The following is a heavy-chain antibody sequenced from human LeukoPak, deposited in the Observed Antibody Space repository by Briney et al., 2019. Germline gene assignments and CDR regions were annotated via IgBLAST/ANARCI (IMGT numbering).Heavy chain of an antibody. D-gene: IGHD3-3*01. Sequence: GRSLRLSCAASGFTFSSYGMHWVRQAPGKRLEWVAVISYDGSNKYYADSVKGRFTISRDNSKNTLYLQMNSLRAEDTAVYYCAKGALEWLLGIDYWGQGTLVTVSS. CDR3: AKGALEWLLGIDY. CDR2: ISYDGSNK. J-gene: IGHJ4*02. CDR1: GFTFSSYG. V-gene: IGHV3-30*18.